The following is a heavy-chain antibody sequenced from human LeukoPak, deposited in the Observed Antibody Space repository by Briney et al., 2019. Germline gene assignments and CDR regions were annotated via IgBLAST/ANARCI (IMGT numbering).Heavy chain of an antibody. V-gene: IGHV1-69*05. J-gene: IGHJ4*02. CDR1: GGTFSSYA. CDR2: IIPIFGTA. CDR3: ARGYCSGGSCYPFDY. D-gene: IGHD2-15*01. Sequence: SVKVSCKAFGGTFSSYAISWVRQAPGQGLEWMGGIIPIFGTANYAQKFQGRVTITTDESTSTAYMELSSLRSEDTAVYYCARGYCSGGSCYPFDYWGQGTLVTVSS.